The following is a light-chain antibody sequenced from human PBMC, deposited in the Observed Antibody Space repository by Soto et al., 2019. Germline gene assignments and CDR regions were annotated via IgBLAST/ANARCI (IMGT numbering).Light chain of an antibody. V-gene: IGLV2-14*01. CDR3: TSFTSTSSLYV. J-gene: IGLJ1*01. CDR1: NNDVGAYTY. CDR2: EVS. Sequence: QSALTQPASVSGSPGQSITISCTGTNNDVGAYTYVSWYQQHPGKAPRLIIYEVSDRPSGVSNRFSGSKSGNTASLTISGLQAEDEADYFCTSFTSTSSLYVFGTGTKVTVL.